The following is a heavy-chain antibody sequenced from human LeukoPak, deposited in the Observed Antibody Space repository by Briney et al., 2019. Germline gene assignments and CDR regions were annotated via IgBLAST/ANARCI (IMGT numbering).Heavy chain of an antibody. V-gene: IGHV4-38-2*01. CDR1: GGSFSGYY. CDR3: AGYHAYGVTTPPLGY. Sequence: PSETLSLTCAVYGGSFSGYYWGWIRQPPGKGLEWIGSIYHSGSTYYNPSLKSRVTISLDSSRNQFSLKLSSVTAADTAVYFCAGYHAYGVTTPPLGYWGQGTLVTVSS. D-gene: IGHD4-17*01. J-gene: IGHJ4*02. CDR2: IYHSGST.